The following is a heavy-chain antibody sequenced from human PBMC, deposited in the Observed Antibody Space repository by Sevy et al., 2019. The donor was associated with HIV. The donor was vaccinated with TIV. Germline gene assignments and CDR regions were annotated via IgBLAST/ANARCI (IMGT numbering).Heavy chain of an antibody. CDR1: GLTFSSYW. CDR2: INQGGSQE. D-gene: IGHD2-2*01. J-gene: IGHJ1*01. CDR3: ASYLPAGGPAEYFQH. V-gene: IGHV3-7*03. Sequence: GGSLRLSCAASGLTFSSYWMTWVRQAPGKGLEWVANINQGGSQEYYVDSVKGRFTISRDNAKNSLYLQMNSLRAEDTAVYYGASYLPAGGPAEYFQHWGQGTLVTVSS.